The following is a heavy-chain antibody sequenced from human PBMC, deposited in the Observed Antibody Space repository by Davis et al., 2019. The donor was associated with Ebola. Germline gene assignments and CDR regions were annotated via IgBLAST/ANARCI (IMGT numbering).Heavy chain of an antibody. D-gene: IGHD6-19*01. CDR1: GFTFSSYG. J-gene: IGHJ6*04. Sequence: PGGSLRLSCAASGFTFSSYGMHWVRQAPGKGLEWVAVISYDGSNKYYADSVKGRFTISRDNAKNTLYLQMNSLRAEDTAVYYCAKGRIAVAGSRGYGMDVWGKGTTVTVSS. CDR3: AKGRIAVAGSRGYGMDV. V-gene: IGHV3-30*18. CDR2: ISYDGSNK.